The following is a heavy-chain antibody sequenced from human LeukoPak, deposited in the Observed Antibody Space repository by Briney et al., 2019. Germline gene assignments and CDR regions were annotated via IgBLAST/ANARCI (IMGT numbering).Heavy chain of an antibody. J-gene: IGHJ3*02. CDR2: IIPIFGTA. CDR3: ARDRAFGQYQLLYWAFDI. D-gene: IGHD2-2*02. Sequence: ASVKVSCKASGGTFSSYAISWVRQAPGQGLEWMGGIIPIFGTANYAQKFQGRVTITTDESTSTAYMELSSLRSEDTAVYYCARDRAFGQYQLLYWAFDIWGQGTMVTVSS. V-gene: IGHV1-69*05. CDR1: GGTFSSYA.